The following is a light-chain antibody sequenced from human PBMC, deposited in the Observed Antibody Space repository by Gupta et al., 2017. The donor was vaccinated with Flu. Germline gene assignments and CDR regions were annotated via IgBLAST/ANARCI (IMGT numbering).Light chain of an antibody. CDR3: LQHNIYPRVT. Sequence: DIQMTQSPSSLSASVGGRVTITCRASQDIRNNLGWYQQKPGKAPKRLIYAASNLQSGVSSRFSGTGSGTEFTLTISSLQPEDFATYYCLQHNIYPRVTFGPGTKVDVK. CDR1: QDIRNN. CDR2: AAS. J-gene: IGKJ3*01. V-gene: IGKV1-17*01.